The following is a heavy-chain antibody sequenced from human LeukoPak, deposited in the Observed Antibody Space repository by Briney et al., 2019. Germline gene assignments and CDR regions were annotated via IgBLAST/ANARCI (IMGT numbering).Heavy chain of an antibody. J-gene: IGHJ4*02. CDR2: INHSGST. CDR1: GESLSGYY. V-gene: IGHV4-34*01. CDR3: ARVGVGATGGRLFDY. Sequence: SETLSLTCAVNGESLSGYYWSWIRQPPGKGLEWIGEINHSGSTNYNPSLKSRVTISVDASKKQFSLKLSPVTAADTAVYYCARVGVGATGGRLFDYWGQGTLVTVSS. D-gene: IGHD1-26*01.